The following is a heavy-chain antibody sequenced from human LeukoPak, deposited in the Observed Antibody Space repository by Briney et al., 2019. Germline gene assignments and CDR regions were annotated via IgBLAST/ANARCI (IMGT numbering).Heavy chain of an antibody. D-gene: IGHD3-22*01. CDR2: IYYSGST. CDR3: ARSSGYLFDP. CDR1: GGSISSSSYY. J-gene: IGHJ5*02. V-gene: IGHV4-39*01. Sequence: PSETLSLTCTVSGGSISSSSYYWGWIRQPPGKGLEWIGSIYYSGSTYYNPSLKSRVTISVDTSKNQFSLKLSSVTAADTAVYYCARSSGYLFDPWGQGTLVTVSS.